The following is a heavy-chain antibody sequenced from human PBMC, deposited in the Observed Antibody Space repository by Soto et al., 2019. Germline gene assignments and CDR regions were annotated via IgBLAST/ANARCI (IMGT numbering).Heavy chain of an antibody. CDR2: ISWNSGSI. V-gene: IGHV3-9*01. CDR3: AKDVSSSSTYYFDY. CDR1: GFTFDDYA. D-gene: IGHD6-6*01. J-gene: IGHJ4*02. Sequence: SLRLSCAASGFTFDDYAMHWVRQAPGKGLEWVSGISWNSGSIGYADSVKGRFTISRDNAKNSLYLQMNSLRPEDTALYYCAKDVSSSSTYYFDYWGQGTLVTVSS.